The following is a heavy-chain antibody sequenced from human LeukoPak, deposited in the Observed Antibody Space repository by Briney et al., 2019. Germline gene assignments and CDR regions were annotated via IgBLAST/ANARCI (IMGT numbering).Heavy chain of an antibody. CDR3: ATPLDYYDTSGYHQGGD. Sequence: GGSLRLSCAASGFTVSGSYMNWVRQAPGKGLEWVANIKQDGSKKNYVDSVKGRFTISRDNAKNSLYLQMNSLRAEDTAVYYCATPLDYYDTSGYHQGGDWGQGTLVTVSS. D-gene: IGHD3-22*01. J-gene: IGHJ4*02. V-gene: IGHV3-7*03. CDR1: GFTVSGSY. CDR2: IKQDGSKK.